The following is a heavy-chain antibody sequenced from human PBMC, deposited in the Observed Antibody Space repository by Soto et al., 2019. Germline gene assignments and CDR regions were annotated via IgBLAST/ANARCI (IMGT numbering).Heavy chain of an antibody. CDR1: GGAITSYY. V-gene: IGHV4-4*07. CDR3: ARGRRSTDWFDP. CDR2: IYSSGST. J-gene: IGHJ5*02. Sequence: SETLCLTCTVSGGAITSYYWTWFRQPAGKGLEWIGRIYSSGSTKYNPSLQSRISMSLDTSKNQFSLTLASVTAADTAVYYCARGRRSTDWFDPWGQAPLGTGSS.